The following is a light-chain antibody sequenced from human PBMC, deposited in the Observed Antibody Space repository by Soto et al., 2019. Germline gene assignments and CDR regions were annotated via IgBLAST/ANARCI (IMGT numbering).Light chain of an antibody. CDR2: GVS. CDR3: QQYTNWPIT. CDR1: QTVYNN. Sequence: EVVMTQSPATLSVSPGERATLSCRASQTVYNNYLAWYQQKPGQAPSLLIYGVSARATGVTVRFSGSGSGTEYTLTISSLQSEDFAVYYCQQYTNWPITFGQGTRLEIK. V-gene: IGKV3-15*01. J-gene: IGKJ5*01.